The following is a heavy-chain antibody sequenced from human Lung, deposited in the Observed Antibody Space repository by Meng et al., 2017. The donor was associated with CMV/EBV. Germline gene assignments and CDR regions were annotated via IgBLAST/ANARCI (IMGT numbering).Heavy chain of an antibody. J-gene: IGHJ4*02. V-gene: IGHV1-18*01. CDR2: IRAYNGNT. CDR1: GYTFTSYG. Sequence: SVXVSXXASGYTFTSYGISWVRQAPGQGLEWMGWIRAYNGNTNYAQKLQGRVTMTTDTSTSTAYMELRSLRSDDTAVYYCARERGGRDGYNFDDFPCDYWGQGTLVXVSS. CDR3: ARERGGRDGYNFDDFPCDY. D-gene: IGHD5-24*01.